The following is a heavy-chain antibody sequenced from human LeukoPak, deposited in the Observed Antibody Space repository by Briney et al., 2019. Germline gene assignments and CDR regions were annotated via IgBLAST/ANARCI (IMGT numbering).Heavy chain of an antibody. J-gene: IGHJ4*02. CDR1: GFTFSSYW. CDR2: ISGSGDNT. Sequence: PGGSLRLSCAASGFTFSSYWMNWVRQAPGKGLEWVSGISGSGDNTCYADSVKGRFTISRDNSKNTLYVQVNSLGTEDTAAYYCAKGSYYDSSGSFYFDYWGQGTLVTVSS. CDR3: AKGSYYDSSGSFYFDY. V-gene: IGHV3-23*01. D-gene: IGHD3-22*01.